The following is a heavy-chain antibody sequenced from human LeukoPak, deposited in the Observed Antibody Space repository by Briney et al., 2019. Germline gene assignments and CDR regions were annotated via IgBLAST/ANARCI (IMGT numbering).Heavy chain of an antibody. CDR3: AREKVGRITIFGVVTRDAFDI. CDR1: GGSISSYY. CDR2: IYYSGST. Sequence: SETLSLTCTVSGGSISSYYWSWIRQPPGKGLEWIGYIYYSGSTNYNPSLKSRVTISVDTSKNQFSLKLSSVTAADTAVYYCAREKVGRITIFGVVTRDAFDIWAKGQWSPSLQ. V-gene: IGHV4-59*01. D-gene: IGHD3-3*01. J-gene: IGHJ3*02.